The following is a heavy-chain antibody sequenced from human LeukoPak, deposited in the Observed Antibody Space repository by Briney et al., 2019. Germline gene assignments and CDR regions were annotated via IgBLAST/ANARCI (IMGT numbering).Heavy chain of an antibody. V-gene: IGHV1-46*01. CDR3: ARPYHPSSIAARGGAFDI. Sequence: GASVKVSCKASGYTFTSYYMHWVRQAPGQGLEWMGIINPSGGSTSYAQKFQGRVTMTRDTSTSTVYMELSSLRSEDTAVYYCARPYHPSSIAARGGAFDIWGQGTMVTVSS. J-gene: IGHJ3*02. D-gene: IGHD6-6*01. CDR1: GYTFTSYY. CDR2: INPSGGST.